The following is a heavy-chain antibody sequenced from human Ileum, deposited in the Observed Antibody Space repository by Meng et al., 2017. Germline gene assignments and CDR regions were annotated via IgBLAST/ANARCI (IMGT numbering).Heavy chain of an antibody. CDR3: ARATSNWDGYGPNWIDH. CDR1: EDSVSSIDAA. CDR2: TYFRCKWCN. D-gene: IGHD1-1*01. Sequence: HRQQSGPGRVRPSQTRSLTYVISEDSVSSIDAAWNWIRQSPPRGLAWLGRTYFRCKWCNTYAESVKSRVINNPDTSKNQFSLQLSSVTPEDTAIYFCARATSNWDGYGPNWIDHWGQGTLVTVSS. J-gene: IGHJ5*02. V-gene: IGHV6-1*01.